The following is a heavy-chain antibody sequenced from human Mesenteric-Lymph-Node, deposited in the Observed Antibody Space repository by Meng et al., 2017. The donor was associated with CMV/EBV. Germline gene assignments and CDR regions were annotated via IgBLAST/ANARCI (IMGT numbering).Heavy chain of an antibody. CDR2: INPNSGGT. V-gene: IGHV1-18*01. J-gene: IGHJ4*02. CDR3: ADLWSGFY. D-gene: IGHD3-3*01. CDR1: GYTFISYG. Sequence: ASVKVSCKASGYTFISYGISWVRQAPGQGLEWMGWINPNSGGTNYAQKLQGRVTMTTDTSTSTAYMELRSLRSDDTAVYYCADLWSGFYWGQGTLVTVSS.